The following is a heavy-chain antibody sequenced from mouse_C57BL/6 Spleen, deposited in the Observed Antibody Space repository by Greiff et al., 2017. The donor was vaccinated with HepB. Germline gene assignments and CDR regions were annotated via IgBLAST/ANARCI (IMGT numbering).Heavy chain of an antibody. CDR2: IYPSDSET. CDR1: GYTFTSYW. CDR3: ASPDY. J-gene: IGHJ2*01. V-gene: IGHV1-61*01. Sequence: QVQLQQPGAELVRPGSSVKLSCKASGYTFTSYWMDWVKQRPGQGLEWIGNIYPSDSETHYNQKFKDKDTLTVDKSSSTAYMQLRSLTSEDSAVFLCASPDYWGKGTTHTVSS.